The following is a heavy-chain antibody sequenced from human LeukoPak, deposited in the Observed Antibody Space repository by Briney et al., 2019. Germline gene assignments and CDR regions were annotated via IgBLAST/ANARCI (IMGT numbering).Heavy chain of an antibody. Sequence: SGTLSLTCAVSGGSISSSNWWNWVRQPPGKGLEWIGEIYHNGNTNYNPSLKSRVTMSLDKSKNQFPLKLTSVTAADTAVYYCATYDILTTYGGGTTYWGQGTLVTVSS. CDR3: ATYDILTTYGGGTTY. J-gene: IGHJ4*02. CDR1: GGSISSSNW. CDR2: IYHNGNT. V-gene: IGHV4-4*02. D-gene: IGHD3-22*01.